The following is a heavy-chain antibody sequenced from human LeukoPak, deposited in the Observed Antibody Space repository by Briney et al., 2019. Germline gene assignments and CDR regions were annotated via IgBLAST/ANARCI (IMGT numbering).Heavy chain of an antibody. CDR3: ARAGWGYYDSSGYFRY. J-gene: IGHJ4*02. CDR2: INHSGST. CDR1: GGSFSGYY. Sequence: TSETLSLTCAVYGGSFSGYYWSWIRQPPGKGLEWLGEINHSGSTNYNPSLKSRVTISVDTSKNQFSLKLSSVTAADTAVYYCARAGWGYYDSSGYFRYWGQGTLVTVSS. V-gene: IGHV4-34*01. D-gene: IGHD3-22*01.